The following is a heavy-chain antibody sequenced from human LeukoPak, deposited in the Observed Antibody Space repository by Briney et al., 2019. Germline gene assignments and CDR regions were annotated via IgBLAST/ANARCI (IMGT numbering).Heavy chain of an antibody. CDR3: ASSSVGRFVWFDP. V-gene: IGHV4-59*08. J-gene: IGHJ5*02. Sequence: SETLSLTCTVSGGSISSYYWSWIRQPPGKGLEWIGYIYYSGSTNYNPSLKSRVTISADTSKNQSSLKLSSVTAADTAVYYCASSSVGRFVWFDPWGQGTLVTVSS. CDR1: GGSISSYY. CDR2: IYYSGST. D-gene: IGHD2-2*01.